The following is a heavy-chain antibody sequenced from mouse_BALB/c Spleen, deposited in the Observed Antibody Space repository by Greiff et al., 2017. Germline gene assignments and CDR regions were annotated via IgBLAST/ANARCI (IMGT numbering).Heavy chain of an antibody. Sequence: QVQLQQSGPGLVQPSQSLSITCTVSGFSLTSYGVHWVRQSPGKGLEWLGVICRGGSTAYNAAFISRLSISKDNSKSQVFFKMNSLQANDTAIYYCARGFYYYYGSSWGYAMDYWGQGTSVTVSS. J-gene: IGHJ4*01. CDR3: ARGFYYYYGSSWGYAMDY. D-gene: IGHD1-1*01. CDR2: ICRGGST. V-gene: IGHV2-2*02. CDR1: GFSLTSYG.